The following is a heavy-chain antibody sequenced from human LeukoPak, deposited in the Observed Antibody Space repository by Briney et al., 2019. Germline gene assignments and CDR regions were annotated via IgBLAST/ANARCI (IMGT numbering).Heavy chain of an antibody. D-gene: IGHD3-3*01. J-gene: IGHJ5*02. Sequence: ASVKVSCKVSGYTLTELSMHWVRQAPGKGLEWMGGFDPEDGETIYAQKFQGRVTMTEDTSTDTAYMELSSLRSEDTAVYYCATASGGRGQLRCLSNWFDPWGQGTLVTVSS. V-gene: IGHV1-24*01. CDR3: ATASGGRGQLRCLSNWFDP. CDR1: GYTLTELS. CDR2: FDPEDGET.